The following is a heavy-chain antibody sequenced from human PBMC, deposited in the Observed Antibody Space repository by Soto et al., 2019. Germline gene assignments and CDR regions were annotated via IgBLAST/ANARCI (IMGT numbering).Heavy chain of an antibody. V-gene: IGHV1-69*13. CDR1: GCTFSSYA. Sequence: SVKVSCKASGCTFSSYAISCVRQAPGQVLEWMGGIIPIFGTANYAQKFQGRVAITADESTSTAYMELSSLRSEDTAVYYCARDFPLGVRGVIISPDYYYYGMDVWGQGTTVTVSS. CDR2: IIPIFGTA. D-gene: IGHD3-10*01. J-gene: IGHJ6*02. CDR3: ARDFPLGVRGVIISPDYYYYGMDV.